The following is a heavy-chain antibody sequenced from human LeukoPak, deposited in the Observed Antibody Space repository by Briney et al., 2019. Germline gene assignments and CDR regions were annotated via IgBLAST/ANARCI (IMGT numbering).Heavy chain of an antibody. Sequence: GGSLRLSCAASGFTFSSYSMNWVRQAPGKGLEWVSYISSSSSTIYYADSVKGRFTISRDNSKNTLYLQMNSLRAEDTAVYYCAKDSEYQLLFRHDAFDIWGQGTMVTVSS. CDR2: ISSSSSTI. CDR1: GFTFSSYS. J-gene: IGHJ3*02. D-gene: IGHD2-2*01. CDR3: AKDSEYQLLFRHDAFDI. V-gene: IGHV3-48*01.